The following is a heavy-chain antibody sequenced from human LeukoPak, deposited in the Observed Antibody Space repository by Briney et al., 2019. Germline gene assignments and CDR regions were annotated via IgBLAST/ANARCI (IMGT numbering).Heavy chain of an antibody. Sequence: MPSETLSPTCAVSGGSISGSYWWTWVRQPPGKGLECIGEIYHTGTTNYNPSLRSRVTISLDTSKNQFSLKLSSVTAADTAVYYCARMGATMTTAYFDSWGQGTLVTVSS. CDR3: ARMGATMTTAYFDS. CDR2: IYHTGTT. J-gene: IGHJ4*02. CDR1: GGSISGSYW. D-gene: IGHD4-17*01. V-gene: IGHV4-4*02.